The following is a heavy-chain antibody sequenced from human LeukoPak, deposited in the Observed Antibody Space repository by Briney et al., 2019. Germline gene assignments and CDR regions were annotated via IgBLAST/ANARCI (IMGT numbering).Heavy chain of an antibody. V-gene: IGHV4-34*01. CDR3: ARGPLLTSYDFWSGYKGTGAFDI. Sequence: SETLSLTCAVYGGSFSGYYWSWIRQPPGKGLEWIGEINHSGSTNYNPSLKSRVTISVDTSKNQFSLKLSSVTAADTAVYYCARGPLLTSYDFWSGYKGTGAFDIWGQGTMVTVSS. CDR2: INHSGST. J-gene: IGHJ3*02. CDR1: GGSFSGYY. D-gene: IGHD3-3*01.